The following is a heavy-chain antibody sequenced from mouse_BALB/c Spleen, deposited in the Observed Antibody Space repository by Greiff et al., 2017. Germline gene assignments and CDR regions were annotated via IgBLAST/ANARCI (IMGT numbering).Heavy chain of an antibody. CDR3: ARGPGVYYGYGRDYAMDY. D-gene: IGHD1-2*01. CDR1: GYTFTSYV. V-gene: IGHV1-14*01. Sequence: EVQLQQSGPELVKPGASVKMSCKASGYTFTSYVMHWVKQKPGQGLEWIGYINPYNDGTKHNEKFKGKATLTSDKSSSTAYMELSSLTSEDSAVYYCARGPGVYYGYGRDYAMDYWGQGTSVTVSS. CDR2: INPYNDGT. J-gene: IGHJ4*01.